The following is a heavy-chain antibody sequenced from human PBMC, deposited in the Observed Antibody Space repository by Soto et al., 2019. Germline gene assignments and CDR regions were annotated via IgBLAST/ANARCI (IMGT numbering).Heavy chain of an antibody. CDR3: ARDQDTSLAIYYYYGMDV. CDR2: ISSTSNYI. D-gene: IGHD5-18*01. Sequence: EVQLVESGGGLVKPGGSLRLSCAASGFTFSSYGMNWVRQTPGKGLEWVSSISSTSNYIYYADSVKGRFTISRDNAKTSLYLQMNSLRAEDTAVYYCARDQDTSLAIYYYYGMDVWGQGTTVTVSS. V-gene: IGHV3-21*01. J-gene: IGHJ6*02. CDR1: GFTFSSYG.